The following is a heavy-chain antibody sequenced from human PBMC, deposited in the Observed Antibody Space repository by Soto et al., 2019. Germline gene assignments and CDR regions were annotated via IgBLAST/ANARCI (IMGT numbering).Heavy chain of an antibody. Sequence: LSLTCTVSGGSISSGGYYWSWIRQHPGKGLEWIGYIYYSGSTYYNPSLKSRVTISVDTSKNQFSLKLSSVTAADTAVYYCARTWVYYDSSGYYPNWFDPWGQGTLVTSPQ. J-gene: IGHJ5*02. D-gene: IGHD3-22*01. CDR1: GGSISSGGYY. V-gene: IGHV4-31*03. CDR3: ARTWVYYDSSGYYPNWFDP. CDR2: IYYSGST.